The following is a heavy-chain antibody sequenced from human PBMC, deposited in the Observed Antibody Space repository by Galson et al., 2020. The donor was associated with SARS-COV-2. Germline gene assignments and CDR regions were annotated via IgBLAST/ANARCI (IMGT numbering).Heavy chain of an antibody. J-gene: IGHJ4*02. CDR3: ARLITGTSGTTRFDS. V-gene: IGHV3-21*01. CDR2: ISGSGSYI. Sequence: TGGSLRLSCAASGFSFRSYTMNWVRQAPGKGLEWVSSISGSGSYISYADSLKGRFTISRDNAKQSLYLQMNSLRAEDTGLYYCARLITGTSGTTRFDSWGQGTLVTVSS. D-gene: IGHD1-1*01. CDR1: GFSFRSYT.